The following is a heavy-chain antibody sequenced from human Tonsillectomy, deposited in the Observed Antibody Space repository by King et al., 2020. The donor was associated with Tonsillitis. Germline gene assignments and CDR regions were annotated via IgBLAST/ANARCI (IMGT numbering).Heavy chain of an antibody. V-gene: IGHV3-21*01. CDR3: ARGWDYGDYVGY. Sequence: VQLVESGGGLVKPGGSLRLSCAASGFTFSSYSMNWVRQAPGKGLEWVSSITITSSYIYYADSVRGRFTISRDNAKNSLYLQMNSLRSEDTAVYYCARGWDYGDYVGYWGQGTLVTVSS. CDR2: ITITSSYI. CDR1: GFTFSSYS. J-gene: IGHJ4*02. D-gene: IGHD4-17*01.